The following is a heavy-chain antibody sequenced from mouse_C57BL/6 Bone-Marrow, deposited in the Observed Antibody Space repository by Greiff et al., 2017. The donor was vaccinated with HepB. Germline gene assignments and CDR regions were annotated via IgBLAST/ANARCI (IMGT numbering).Heavy chain of an antibody. CDR2: IYPGSGST. CDR1: GYTFTSYW. J-gene: IGHJ3*01. V-gene: IGHV1-55*01. Sequence: QVQLQQPGAELVKPGASVKMSCKASGYTFTSYWITWVKQRPGQGLEWIGDIYPGSGSTNYNEKLKSKATLTVDTSSSTAYMQLSSLTSEDSAVYYCARSLITTVVPFAYWGQGTLVTVSA. CDR3: ARSLITTVVPFAY. D-gene: IGHD1-1*01.